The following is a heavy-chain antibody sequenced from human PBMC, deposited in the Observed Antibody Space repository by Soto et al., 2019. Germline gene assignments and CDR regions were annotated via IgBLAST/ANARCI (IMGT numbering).Heavy chain of an antibody. Sequence: LRLSCAASGFTFSSYSMNWVRQAPGKGLEWVSSISSSSSYIYYADSVKGRFTISRDNAKNSLYLQMNSLRAEDTAVYYCAKDREVSLWSGGGRYGMDVWGQGTTVTVS. CDR2: ISSSSSYI. CDR1: GFTFSSYS. D-gene: IGHD3-10*01. V-gene: IGHV3-21*04. J-gene: IGHJ6*02. CDR3: AKDREVSLWSGGGRYGMDV.